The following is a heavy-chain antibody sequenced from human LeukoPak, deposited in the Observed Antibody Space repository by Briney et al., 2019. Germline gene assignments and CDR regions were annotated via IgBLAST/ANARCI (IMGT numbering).Heavy chain of an antibody. D-gene: IGHD3-3*01. CDR1: GDSISTTNYY. Sequence: SETLSLTCAVSGDSISTTNYYWGWVRQPPGKGLEWIGIIYYSGITHYNPSLKSRVTILVDTSKNQFSLKLSSVTDADTAVYYCARVRRSLNWFDSWGQGTLVTVSS. V-gene: IGHV4-39*01. CDR2: IYYSGIT. J-gene: IGHJ5*01. CDR3: ARVRRSLNWFDS.